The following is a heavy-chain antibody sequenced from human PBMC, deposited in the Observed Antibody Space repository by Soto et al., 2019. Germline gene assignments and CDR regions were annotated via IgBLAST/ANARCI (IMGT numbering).Heavy chain of an antibody. CDR3: ARERRRFGGVIVGGAFDI. CDR1: GGTFSSYA. Sequence: ASVKVSCKASGGTFSSYAISWVRQAPGQGLEWMGGIIPIFGTANYAQKFQGRVTITADESTSTAYMELSSLRSEDTAVYYCARERRRFGGVIVGGAFDIWGQGTMVTVSS. J-gene: IGHJ3*02. CDR2: IIPIFGTA. V-gene: IGHV1-69*13. D-gene: IGHD3-16*02.